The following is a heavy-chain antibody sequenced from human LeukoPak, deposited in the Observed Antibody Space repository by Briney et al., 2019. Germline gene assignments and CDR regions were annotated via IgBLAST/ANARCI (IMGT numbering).Heavy chain of an antibody. J-gene: IGHJ6*04. CDR3: ARQGGSGYCSGGSCRPMKNYYYYYGMDV. V-gene: IGHV1-2*04. D-gene: IGHD2-15*01. Sequence: ASVKVSCKASGYTFTGYYMHWVRQAPGQGLEWMGLINPNSGGTNYAQKFQGWVTMTRDTSISTAYMELSRLRSDDTAVYYCARQGGSGYCSGGSCRPMKNYYYYYGMDVWGKGTTVTVSS. CDR2: INPNSGGT. CDR1: GYTFTGYY.